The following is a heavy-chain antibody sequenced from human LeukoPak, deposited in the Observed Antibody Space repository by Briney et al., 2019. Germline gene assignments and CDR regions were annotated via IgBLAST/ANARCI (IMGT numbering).Heavy chain of an antibody. CDR1: GYSFTNYW. CDR2: IYPGDSDT. J-gene: IGHJ4*02. Sequence: KCGESLKISCKGSGYSFTNYWIGWVRQMPGKGLEWMGIIYPGDSDTRYSPSFQGQVTVSADKSISTAYLQWVTLKASDTAMYYCARVDGSGSYPFDYWGQGTLVTVSS. CDR3: ARVDGSGSYPFDY. V-gene: IGHV5-51*01. D-gene: IGHD3-10*01.